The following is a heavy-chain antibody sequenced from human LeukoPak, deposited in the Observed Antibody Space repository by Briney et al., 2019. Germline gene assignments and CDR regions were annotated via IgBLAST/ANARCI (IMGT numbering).Heavy chain of an antibody. Sequence: PSETLSLTCTVSGYSISSGYYWGWIRQPPGKGLEWIGSIYHSGSTYYNPSLKSRVTISVDTSKNQFSLKLSSVTAADTAVYYCARLSHEMATITGFDYWGQGTLVTVSS. J-gene: IGHJ4*02. D-gene: IGHD5-24*01. CDR2: IYHSGST. CDR1: GYSISSGYY. V-gene: IGHV4-38-2*02. CDR3: ARLSHEMATITGFDY.